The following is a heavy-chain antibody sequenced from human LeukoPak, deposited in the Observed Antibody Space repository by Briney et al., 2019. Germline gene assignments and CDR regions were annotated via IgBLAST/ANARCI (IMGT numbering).Heavy chain of an antibody. J-gene: IGHJ4*02. Sequence: GASVKVSCKASGYTFTSYDISWVRQAPGQGLEWMGGIIPIFGTANYAQKFQGRVTITADESTSTAYMELSSLRSEDTAVYYCARDPGLFSSSTSRHDYWGQGTLVTVSS. V-gene: IGHV1-69*13. CDR2: IIPIFGTA. CDR1: GYTFTSYD. CDR3: ARDPGLFSSSTSRHDY. D-gene: IGHD2-2*01.